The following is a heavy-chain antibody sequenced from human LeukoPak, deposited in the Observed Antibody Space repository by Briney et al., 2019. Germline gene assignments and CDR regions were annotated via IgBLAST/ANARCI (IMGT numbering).Heavy chain of an antibody. CDR3: AADYYDSSGSGPDFYY. CDR1: GYTFTGYY. Sequence: ASVKVSCKASGYTFTGYYMHWVRQAPGQGLEWMGWINPNSGGTNYAQKFQGRVTMTRDTSISTAYMELSRLRSDDTAVYYCAADYYDSSGSGPDFYYWGQGTLVTVSS. V-gene: IGHV1-2*02. CDR2: INPNSGGT. J-gene: IGHJ4*02. D-gene: IGHD3-22*01.